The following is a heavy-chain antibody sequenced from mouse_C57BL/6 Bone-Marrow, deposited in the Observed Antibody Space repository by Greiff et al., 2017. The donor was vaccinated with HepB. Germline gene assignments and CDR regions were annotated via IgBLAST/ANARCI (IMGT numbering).Heavy chain of an antibody. Sequence: QVQLQQSGAELVKPGASVKISCKASGYAFSSYWMNWVKQRPGKGLEWIGQIYPGDGDTNYNGKFKGKATLTADKSSSTAYMQLSSLTSEDSAVYFCARTTTVVATNFDDWGQGTTLTVSS. D-gene: IGHD1-1*01. V-gene: IGHV1-80*01. J-gene: IGHJ2*01. CDR2: IYPGDGDT. CDR1: GYAFSSYW. CDR3: ARTTTVVATNFDD.